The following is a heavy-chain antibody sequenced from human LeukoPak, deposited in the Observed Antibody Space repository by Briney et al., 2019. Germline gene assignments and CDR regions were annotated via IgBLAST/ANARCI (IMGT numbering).Heavy chain of an antibody. D-gene: IGHD6-13*01. CDR2: INGDGSTT. J-gene: IGHJ4*02. Sequence: GGSLRLSCAASGFTFSSYWMHWVRQAPGKGLVWVSHINGDGSTTSYADSVKGRFTISRDNAKNTVYLQMNSLRAEDTAVYYCAKGGSSSPRSTFDYWDQGTLLTVSS. CDR1: GFTFSSYW. CDR3: AKGGSSSPRSTFDY. V-gene: IGHV3-74*01.